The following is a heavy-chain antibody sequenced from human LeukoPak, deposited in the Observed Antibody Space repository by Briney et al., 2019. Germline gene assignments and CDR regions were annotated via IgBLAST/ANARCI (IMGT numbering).Heavy chain of an antibody. CDR1: GYTFTSYD. CDR2: MNPNSGNT. V-gene: IGHV1-8*03. CDR3: ARRQYYYDSSGYYYYYYMDV. J-gene: IGHJ6*03. D-gene: IGHD3-22*01. Sequence: ASVKVSCKASGYTFTSYDINWVRQATGQGLEWMGWMNPNSGNTGYAQKFQGRVTITRNTSISTAYMELSSLRSEDTAVYYCARRQYYYDSSGYYYYYYMDVWGKGTTVTVSS.